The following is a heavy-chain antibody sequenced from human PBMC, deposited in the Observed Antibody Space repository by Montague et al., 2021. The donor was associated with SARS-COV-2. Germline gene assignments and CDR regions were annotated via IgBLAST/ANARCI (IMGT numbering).Heavy chain of an antibody. CDR2: IHRSGDTT. CDR1: GSTFGDYG. D-gene: IGHD2-8*01. J-gene: IGHJ4*02. V-gene: IGHV3-20*04. Sequence: SLRLSCAASGSTFGDYGMSWVRQAPGKGLEWIAGIHRSGDTTDYADSVKGRFTISRDNARNSLDLQMHSLRAEDTALYYCVRGWSGGPFDCWGQGTLVTVSS. CDR3: VRGWSGGPFDC.